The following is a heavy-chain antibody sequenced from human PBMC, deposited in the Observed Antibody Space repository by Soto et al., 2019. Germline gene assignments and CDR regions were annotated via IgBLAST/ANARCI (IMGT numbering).Heavy chain of an antibody. CDR2: INHSGST. V-gene: IGHV4-34*01. J-gene: IGHJ4*02. CDR1: GGSFSGYY. CDR3: ARGSPYYDFWSGYYKVIGTLDD. D-gene: IGHD3-3*01. Sequence: SETLSLTCAVYGGSFSGYYWSWIRQPPGKGLEWIGEINHSGSTNYNPSLKSRVTISVDTSKNQFSMKLSSVTAADTAVYYCARGSPYYDFWSGYYKVIGTLDDWGQGTLVT.